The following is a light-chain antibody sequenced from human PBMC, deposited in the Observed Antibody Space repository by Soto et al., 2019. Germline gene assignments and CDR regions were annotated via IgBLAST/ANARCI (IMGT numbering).Light chain of an antibody. CDR2: SND. V-gene: IGLV1-44*01. CDR3: AAWDDSLKGFYV. J-gene: IGLJ1*01. CDR1: SSNIGSNA. Sequence: QSVLTQPPSASGTPGQRVTISCSGSSSNIGSNAVNWYQQLPGTAPRLLMYSNDQRPSGVPDRFSGSKSGTSASLAISGLQSEDEADYYCAAWDDSLKGFYVFGTGTKVTVL.